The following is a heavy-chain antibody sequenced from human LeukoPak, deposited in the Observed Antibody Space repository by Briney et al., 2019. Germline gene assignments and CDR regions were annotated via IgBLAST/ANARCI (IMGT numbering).Heavy chain of an antibody. CDR2: ISYDGSNK. CDR1: GFTFSSYA. J-gene: IGHJ4*02. Sequence: GGSLRLSCAASGFTFSSYAMSWVRQAPGKGLEWVAVISYDGSNKYYADSVKGRFTISRDNSKNTLYLQMNSLRAEDTAVYYCAAAGGGGYYGIDYWGQGTLVTVSS. V-gene: IGHV3-30*03. CDR3: AAAGGGGYYGIDY. D-gene: IGHD3-3*01.